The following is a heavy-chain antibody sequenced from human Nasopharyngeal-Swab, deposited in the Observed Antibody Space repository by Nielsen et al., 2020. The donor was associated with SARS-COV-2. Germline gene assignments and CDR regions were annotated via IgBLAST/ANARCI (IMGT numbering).Heavy chain of an antibody. Sequence: SETLSLTCTVSGDSISSSNYYCAWIRQSPGRGLEWIGSTYYRGSTYYNPSLKSRVTISVDASKNQFSLRLNSVTATDTAVYYCATTTVTSSRGSFGHWGQGTLITVSS. CDR3: ATTTVTSSRGSFGH. D-gene: IGHD4-17*01. CDR1: GDSISSSNYY. V-gene: IGHV4-39*01. J-gene: IGHJ4*02. CDR2: TYYRGST.